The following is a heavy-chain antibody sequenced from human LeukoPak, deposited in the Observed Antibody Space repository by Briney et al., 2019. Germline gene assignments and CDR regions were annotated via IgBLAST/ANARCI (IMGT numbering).Heavy chain of an antibody. J-gene: IGHJ6*03. D-gene: IGHD6-19*01. CDR2: FYPDDSDT. CDR1: GYSFTSYW. CDR3: ARQNPYSSGWYYYYMDV. V-gene: IGHV5-51*01. Sequence: GESLKISCKASGYSFTSYWIGWVRQMPGKGLQWMGIFYPDDSDTRYSPSFQGQVTISADKSISTAYLQWSSLKASDTAMYYCARQNPYSSGWYYYYMDVWGKGTTVTVSS.